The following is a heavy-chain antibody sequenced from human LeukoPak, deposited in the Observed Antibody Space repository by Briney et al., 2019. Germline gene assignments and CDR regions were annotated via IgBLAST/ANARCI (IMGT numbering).Heavy chain of an antibody. V-gene: IGHV3-23*01. D-gene: IGHD6-13*01. J-gene: IGHJ4*02. Sequence: GGSLRLPCAASGFTFSSYAMSWVRQAPGKGLEWVSAISGSGGSTYYADSVKGRFTISRDNSKNTLYLQMNSLRAEDTAVYYCAKDQGGSSSWYSKFDYWGQGTLVTVSS. CDR2: ISGSGGST. CDR1: GFTFSSYA. CDR3: AKDQGGSSSWYSKFDY.